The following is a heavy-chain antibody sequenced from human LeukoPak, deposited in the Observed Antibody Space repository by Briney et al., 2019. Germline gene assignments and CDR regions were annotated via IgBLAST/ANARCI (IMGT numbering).Heavy chain of an antibody. Sequence: GGSLRLSCVASGFTFSAYGMSWVRQSPRKGLEWVSGVSGADGTTYYADSVKGRFTISRDNSKSTLYLQMNNLRAEDTAVYYCAKHWSYCSTTSCFFNYYYYYMDVWGKGTTVTVSS. CDR3: AKHWSYCSTTSCFFNYYYYYMDV. V-gene: IGHV3-23*01. D-gene: IGHD2-2*01. J-gene: IGHJ6*03. CDR2: VSGADGTT. CDR1: GFTFSAYG.